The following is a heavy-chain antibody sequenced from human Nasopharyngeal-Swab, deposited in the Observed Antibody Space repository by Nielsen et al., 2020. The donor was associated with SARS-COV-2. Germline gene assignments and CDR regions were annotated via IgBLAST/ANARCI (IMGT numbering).Heavy chain of an antibody. J-gene: IGHJ6*02. Sequence: SETLSLTCAVYGGFFSGYYWSWIRQPPGKGLDWIGEINHSGSTKYNPSLKSRVNISVDTSKNQFSLKVSSVTAADTAVYYCARGGYYCSSTSCYYYSGYYYGMDVWGQGTTVTVSS. V-gene: IGHV4-34*01. CDR1: GGFFSGYY. D-gene: IGHD2-2*01. CDR3: ARGGYYCSSTSCYYYSGYYYGMDV. CDR2: INHSGST.